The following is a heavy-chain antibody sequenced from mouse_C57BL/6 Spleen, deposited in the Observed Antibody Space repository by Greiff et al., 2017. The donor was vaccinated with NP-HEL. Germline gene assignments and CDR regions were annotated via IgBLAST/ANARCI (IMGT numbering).Heavy chain of an antibody. CDR2: INPGSGGT. V-gene: IGHV1-54*01. Sequence: QVQLQQSGAELVRPGTSVKVSCKASGYAFTNYLIEWVKQRPGQGLEWIGVINPGSGGTNYNEKLKGKATLTADKSSSTAYLQLSSLTSEDSAVYCCASGGYYSNYFYAMDYWGQGTSVTVSS. CDR3: ASGGYYSNYFYAMDY. CDR1: GYAFTNYL. D-gene: IGHD2-5*01. J-gene: IGHJ4*01.